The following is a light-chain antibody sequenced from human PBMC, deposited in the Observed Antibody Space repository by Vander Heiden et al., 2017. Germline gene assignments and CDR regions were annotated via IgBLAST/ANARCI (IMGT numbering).Light chain of an antibody. V-gene: IGLV7-43*01. J-gene: IGLJ1*01. CDR2: SVS. CDR1: TGAVTSDYY. CDR3: LLYHGGARV. Sequence: QTVVTQDPSLTVSPGGTVTLTCASSTGAVTSDYYPNWFQQKPGQAPRALIYSVSNKHSWTPARFSGSLLGGKAALTLSGVEPEDEAEYYCLLYHGGARVFGTGTKVTVL.